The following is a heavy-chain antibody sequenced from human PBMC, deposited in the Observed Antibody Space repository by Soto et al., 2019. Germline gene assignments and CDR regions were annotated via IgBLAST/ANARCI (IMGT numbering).Heavy chain of an antibody. V-gene: IGHV4-38-2*01. CDR1: GYSIGSGYY. CDR3: ARTFDYYGMDV. Sequence: SETLSLTCAVSGYSIGSGYYWAWIRQSPGKGLEWIGSIYHAGSVYYNPSLNGRVALSMDTSKNHFSLKLTSVTAADTAVYYCARTFDYYGMDVWGQGTTVTV. J-gene: IGHJ6*02. CDR2: IYHAGSV.